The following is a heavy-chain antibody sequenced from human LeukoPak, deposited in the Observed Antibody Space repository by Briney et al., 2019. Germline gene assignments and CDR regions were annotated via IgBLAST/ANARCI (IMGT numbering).Heavy chain of an antibody. CDR3: ARQTVFGLMVRPKGAFDI. D-gene: IGHD3-10*01. V-gene: IGHV4-39*01. CDR2: IYYSGST. CDR1: GGSISSSSYY. Sequence: SETLSLTCTVSGGSISSSSYYWGWIRQPPGKGLEWIGSIYYSGSTYYNPSLKSRVTISVDTSKNQFSLKLSSVTAADTAVYYCARQTVFGLMVRPKGAFDIWGQGTMVTVSS. J-gene: IGHJ3*02.